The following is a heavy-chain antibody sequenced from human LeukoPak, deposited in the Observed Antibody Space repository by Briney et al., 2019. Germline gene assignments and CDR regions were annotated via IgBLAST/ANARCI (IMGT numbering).Heavy chain of an antibody. D-gene: IGHD3-10*02. CDR2: ISYDGSNK. V-gene: IGHV3-30*04. CDR3: ARGRGYYYVQYYFDY. Sequence: PGGSLRLSCAASGFTFSSYAMHWVRQAPGKGLEWVAVISYDGSNKYYADSVKGRFTISRDNSKNTLYLQMNSLRAEDTAVYYCARGRGYYYVQYYFDYWGQGTLVTVSS. J-gene: IGHJ4*02. CDR1: GFTFSSYA.